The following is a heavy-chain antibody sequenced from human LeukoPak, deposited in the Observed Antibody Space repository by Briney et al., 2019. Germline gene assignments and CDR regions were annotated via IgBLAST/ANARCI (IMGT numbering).Heavy chain of an antibody. Sequence: PGGSLRLSCAASGFTFSSYAMSWVRQAPGKGLEWVSAISGSGGSTYYADSVKGRFTISRDNSKNTLYLQMNSLRAEDTAVYYCAKARRGNYDSSGYYGYWGQGTLVTVSS. D-gene: IGHD3-22*01. J-gene: IGHJ4*02. CDR3: AKARRGNYDSSGYYGY. V-gene: IGHV3-23*01. CDR2: ISGSGGST. CDR1: GFTFSSYA.